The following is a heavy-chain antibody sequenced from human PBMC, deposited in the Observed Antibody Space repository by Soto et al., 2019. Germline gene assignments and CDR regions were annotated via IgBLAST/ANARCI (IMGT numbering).Heavy chain of an antibody. CDR1: GFPFNTYS. CDR3: ARPRYCDNDPFDI. V-gene: IGHV3-21*01. Sequence: EVQLVESGGGLVKPGGSLRLSCAASGFPFNTYSINWVRQAPGKGLEWVSSISRSSTYIYYADSVKGRFTIPRDNAKNSRYLQMNSLRAEDTAVYYCARPRYCDNDPFDIWGQGTMVTVSS. CDR2: ISRSSTYI. J-gene: IGHJ3*02. D-gene: IGHD3-22*01.